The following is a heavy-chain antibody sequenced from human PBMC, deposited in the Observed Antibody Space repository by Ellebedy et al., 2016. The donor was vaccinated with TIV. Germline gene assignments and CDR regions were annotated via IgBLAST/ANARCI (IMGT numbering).Heavy chain of an antibody. CDR2: VHHTRGT. D-gene: IGHD6-6*01. CDR3: ARGPLSILDY. J-gene: IGHJ4*02. V-gene: IGHV4-34*01. Sequence: SETLSLTXVVYGGSLSGYYWSWICQSPEKGLEWIGEVHHTRGTNYNPSLESRLTLSIDTSNNQFSLKLTSMTAADTAVYYCARGPLSILDYWGQGTLVAVSS. CDR1: GGSLSGYY.